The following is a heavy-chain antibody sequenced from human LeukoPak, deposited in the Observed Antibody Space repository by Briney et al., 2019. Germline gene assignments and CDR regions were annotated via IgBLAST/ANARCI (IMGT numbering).Heavy chain of an antibody. CDR1: GVTFSSYA. J-gene: IGHJ4*02. CDR2: ISSNGGST. V-gene: IGHV3-64*01. CDR3: ARGEGGYFDS. Sequence: GGSLRLSCAASGVTFSSYAMHWVRQSPGRGLEYVSAISSNGGSTYYANSVKGRFTISRDNSKNTLYLQMGSLRGEDMAVYYCARGEGGYFDSWGQGTLVTVSS. D-gene: IGHD1-26*01.